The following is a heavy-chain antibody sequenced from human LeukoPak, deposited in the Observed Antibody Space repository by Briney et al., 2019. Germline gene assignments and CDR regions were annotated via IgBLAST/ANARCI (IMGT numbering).Heavy chain of an antibody. Sequence: PGGSLRLSCAASGFTFNSYGMHWVRQAPGKGLEWVAFIRYDGSNTYYADSVKGRFTISRDNAKNSLYLQMNSLRAEDTAVYYCARVAEGGYWGQGTLVTVSS. CDR1: GFTFNSYG. V-gene: IGHV3-30*02. J-gene: IGHJ4*02. CDR3: ARVAEGGY. CDR2: IRYDGSNT.